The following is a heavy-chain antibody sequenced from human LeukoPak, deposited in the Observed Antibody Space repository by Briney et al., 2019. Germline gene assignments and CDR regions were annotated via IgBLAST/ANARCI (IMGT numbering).Heavy chain of an antibody. J-gene: IGHJ4*02. CDR2: IYYSGST. Sequence: SETLSLTCTVSGGSISSYYWSWIRQPPGKGLEWIGYIYYSGSTNYNPSLKSRVTISVDTSKNQFSLKLSSVTAADTAVYYCARQAGYGMYYFDYWGQGTLVTVSS. D-gene: IGHD5-18*01. CDR1: GGSISSYY. CDR3: ARQAGYGMYYFDY. V-gene: IGHV4-59*08.